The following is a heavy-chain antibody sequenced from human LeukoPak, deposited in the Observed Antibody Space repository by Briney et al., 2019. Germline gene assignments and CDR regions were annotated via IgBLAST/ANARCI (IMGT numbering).Heavy chain of an antibody. CDR1: VYTFTGYY. CDR3: ATGQFVENFDY. D-gene: IGHD3-3*01. Sequence: VASVKVSCEASVYTFTGYYMHWVRPAPGQGREWRGWVNPNSGGTNYTQKFQGRVTITRDTTISTAYRELSTLRSDDTTVYYCATGQFVENFDYWGQGTLVTVSS. CDR2: VNPNSGGT. J-gene: IGHJ4*02. V-gene: IGHV1-2*02.